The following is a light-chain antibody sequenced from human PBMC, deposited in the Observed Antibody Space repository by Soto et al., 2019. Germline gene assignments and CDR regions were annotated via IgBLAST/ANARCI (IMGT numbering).Light chain of an antibody. CDR3: MQCTQLPYT. V-gene: IGKV2D-29*01. J-gene: IGKJ2*01. Sequence: DIVMTQTPLSLSVTPGQPVSISCKSSQSLLHSDGKTYLYWYLQKPGQPPQFLIYEVSNRFSGVPERFSGSGSGTVFTMKISRLETEDVGVYYCMQCTQLPYTFGQGTKLKIK. CDR1: QSLLHSDGKTY. CDR2: EVS.